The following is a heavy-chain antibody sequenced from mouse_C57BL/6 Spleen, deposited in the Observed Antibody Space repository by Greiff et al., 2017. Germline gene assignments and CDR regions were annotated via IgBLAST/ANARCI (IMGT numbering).Heavy chain of an antibody. D-gene: IGHD2-2*01. CDR2: INPGSGGT. CDR3: AREGGYGYEAWFAY. J-gene: IGHJ3*01. Sequence: QVQLQQSGAELVRPGTSVKVSCKASGYAFTNYLIEWVKQRPGQGLEWIGVINPGSGGTNYNEKFKGKATLTADKSSNTAYMPLSSLTSEESAVYFCAREGGYGYEAWFAYWGQGTLVTVSA. V-gene: IGHV1-54*01. CDR1: GYAFTNYL.